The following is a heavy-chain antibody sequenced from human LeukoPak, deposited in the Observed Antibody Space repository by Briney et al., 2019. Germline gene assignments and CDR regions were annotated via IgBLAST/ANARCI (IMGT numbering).Heavy chain of an antibody. CDR2: INHSGST. D-gene: IGHD3-22*01. J-gene: IGHJ4*02. CDR1: GGSFSGYY. Sequence: SETLSLTCAVYGGSFSGYYWSWIRQPPGKGLEWIGEINHSGSTNYNPSLKSRVTISVDTSKNQFSLKLSSVTAADTAVYYCARRSDDSSGYFDYWGQRTLVTVSS. CDR3: ARRSDDSSGYFDY. V-gene: IGHV4-34*01.